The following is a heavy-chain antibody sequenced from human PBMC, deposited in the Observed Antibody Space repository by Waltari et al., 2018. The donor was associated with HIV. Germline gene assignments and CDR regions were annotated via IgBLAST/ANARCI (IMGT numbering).Heavy chain of an antibody. CDR3: ARRGGATVTSFYYYGLDV. Sequence: QVQLQASGPGVVKPSETLSLTCTVSGPSISIASHYWVWVRQPPGKGLEWIGNIFHSGNTYYNPSLKSRVTISVDTSKKQFSLKLASVTAADTAVYYCARRGGATVTSFYYYGLDVWGRGTTVTVSS. CDR1: GPSISIASHY. V-gene: IGHV4-39*01. J-gene: IGHJ6*02. D-gene: IGHD4-17*01. CDR2: IFHSGNT.